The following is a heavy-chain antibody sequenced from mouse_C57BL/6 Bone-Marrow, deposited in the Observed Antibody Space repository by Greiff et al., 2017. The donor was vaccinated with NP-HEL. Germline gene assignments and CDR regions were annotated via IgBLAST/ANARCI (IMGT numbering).Heavy chain of an antibody. J-gene: IGHJ4*01. CDR1: GFTFSSYA. D-gene: IGHD1-1*01. CDR2: ISDGGSYT. CDR3: ARGAYYLYAMDY. V-gene: IGHV5-4*03. Sequence: EVKLVESGGGLVKPGGSLKLSCAASGFTFSSYAMSWVRQTPEKRLEWVATISDGGSYTYYPDNVKGRFTISRDNAKNNLYLQMSHLKSEDTAMYYCARGAYYLYAMDYWGQGTSVTVSS.